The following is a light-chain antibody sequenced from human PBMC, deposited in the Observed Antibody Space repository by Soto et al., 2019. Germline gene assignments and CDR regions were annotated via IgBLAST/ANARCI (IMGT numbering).Light chain of an antibody. CDR2: DVS. Sequence: QSALTQPASVSGSPGQSITISCTGTCSDVGGYNYVSWYQQHPGKAPKVMIYDVSNRPTGVSNRFSGSKSGNTASLPISGLRAEDEADYYCSSYTSSSTLVFGGGTKLTVL. V-gene: IGLV2-14*01. J-gene: IGLJ2*01. CDR1: CSDVGGYNY. CDR3: SSYTSSSTLV.